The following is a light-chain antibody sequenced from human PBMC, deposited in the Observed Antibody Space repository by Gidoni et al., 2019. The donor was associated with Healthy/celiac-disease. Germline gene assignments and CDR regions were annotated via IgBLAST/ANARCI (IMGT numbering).Light chain of an antibody. CDR3: QQSYSTLQT. V-gene: IGKV1-39*01. J-gene: IGKJ1*01. CDR1: QSIGSN. CDR2: AAS. Sequence: DIQMTKSPSSLSASVGHRVTITGRASQSIGSNLNWDQQKPGKAPKLLIYAASSWQSGVPSRFSGSGSGTDFTLTISCLQPEDFATYYCQQSYSTLQTFXXXTKVEIK.